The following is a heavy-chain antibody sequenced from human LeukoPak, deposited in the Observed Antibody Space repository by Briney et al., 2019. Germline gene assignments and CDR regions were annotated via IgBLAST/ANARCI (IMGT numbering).Heavy chain of an antibody. CDR3: ARGTYDFWSGYHYGMDV. D-gene: IGHD3-3*01. J-gene: IGHJ6*02. CDR1: GGSISSYY. V-gene: IGHV4-59*01. Sequence: SETLSLTCTASGGSISSYYWSWIRQPPGKGLEWIGYIYYSGSTNYNPSLKSRVTISVDTSKNQFSLKLSSVTAADTAVYYCARGTYDFWSGYHYGMDVWGQGTTVTVSS. CDR2: IYYSGST.